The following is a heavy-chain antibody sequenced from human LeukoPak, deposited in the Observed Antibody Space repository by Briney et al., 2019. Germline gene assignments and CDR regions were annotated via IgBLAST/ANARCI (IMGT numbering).Heavy chain of an antibody. J-gene: IGHJ3*02. CDR1: GFTFSSYA. Sequence: GGSLRLSCAASGFTFSSYAMSWVRQAPGKGLEWVSAISGSGGSTYYADSVKVRFTISRDNSKNTLYLQMNSLRAEDTAVYYCAKVLAYCGGDCYSDDAFDIWGQGTMVTVSS. CDR2: ISGSGGST. CDR3: AKVLAYCGGDCYSDDAFDI. D-gene: IGHD2-21*02. V-gene: IGHV3-23*01.